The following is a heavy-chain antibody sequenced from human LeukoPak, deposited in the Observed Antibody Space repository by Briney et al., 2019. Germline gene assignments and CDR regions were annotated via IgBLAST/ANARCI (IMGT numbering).Heavy chain of an antibody. CDR1: GFTFSDYA. CDR3: TKGTIWLPFDY. V-gene: IGHV3-23*01. CDR2: ISGSGGST. D-gene: IGHD5-18*01. Sequence: GGSLRLSCAASGFTFSDYAMSWARQAPGKGLEWVSAISGSGGSTYYADSVKGRFTISRDNSKNTLYLQTNSLRAEDTAVYYCTKGTIWLPFDYWGQGTLVTVSS. J-gene: IGHJ4*02.